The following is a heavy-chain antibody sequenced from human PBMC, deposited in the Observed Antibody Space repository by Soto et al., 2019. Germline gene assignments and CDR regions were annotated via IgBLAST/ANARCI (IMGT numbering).Heavy chain of an antibody. D-gene: IGHD3-3*01. V-gene: IGHV3-23*01. CDR2: ISGSGGST. CDR3: AKDLEKLTYDFWSGYYLGYFDY. Sequence: GGSLRLSCAASGFTFSSYAMSWVRQAPGKGLEWVSAISGSGGSTYYADSVKGRFTISRDNSKNTLYLQMNSLRAEDTAVYYCAKDLEKLTYDFWSGYYLGYFDYWGQGTLVTVSS. CDR1: GFTFSSYA. J-gene: IGHJ4*02.